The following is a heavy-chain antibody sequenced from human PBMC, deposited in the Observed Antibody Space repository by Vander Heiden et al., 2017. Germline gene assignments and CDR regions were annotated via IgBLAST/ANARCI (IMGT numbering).Heavy chain of an antibody. J-gene: IGHJ4*02. CDR2: ISSSSSYI. CDR3: ARHVDQPY. Sequence: EVQLVESGGGLVKPGGTLRLSCVASGFSFSSYSMNWVRQAPGKGLEWVSSISSSSSYIFYADSVKGRFTISRDNAKNSLYLQMNSLRAEDTAVYYCARHVDQPYWGQGTLVTVSS. D-gene: IGHD5-12*01. V-gene: IGHV3-21*01. CDR1: GFSFSSYS.